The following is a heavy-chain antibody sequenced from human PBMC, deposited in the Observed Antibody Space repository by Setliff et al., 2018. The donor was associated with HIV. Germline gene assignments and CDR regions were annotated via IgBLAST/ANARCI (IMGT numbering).Heavy chain of an antibody. D-gene: IGHD6-6*01. Sequence: GASVKVSCKASGGTFSTYVISWVRQAPGQGPEWMGGIISMFGTANYARKFQGRVRITADESTNTSYMELSSLTAEDTAVYYCATFRDVSSEAWGQGTLVTVSS. V-gene: IGHV1-69*13. CDR2: IISMFGTA. CDR1: GGTFSTYV. J-gene: IGHJ5*02. CDR3: ATFRDVSSEA.